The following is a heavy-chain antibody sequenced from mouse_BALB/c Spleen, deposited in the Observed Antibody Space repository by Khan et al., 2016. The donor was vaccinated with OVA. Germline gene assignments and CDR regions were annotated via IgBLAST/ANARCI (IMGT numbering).Heavy chain of an antibody. CDR3: ARLEDI. CDR1: AFSLTSYG. J-gene: IGHJ2*01. Sequence: TRPASAFSLTSYGVHWVRQPPGKGLEWLGVIWAGGSTNYNSALMSRLSISKDNSKSQVFLKMNSLQTDDTAMYYCARLEDIWGQGTTLTVSS. V-gene: IGHV2-9*02. CDR2: IWAGGST. D-gene: IGHD1-3*01.